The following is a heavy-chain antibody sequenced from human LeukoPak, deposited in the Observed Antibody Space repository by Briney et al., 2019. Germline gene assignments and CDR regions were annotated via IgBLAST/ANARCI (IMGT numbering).Heavy chain of an antibody. Sequence: GGSLRLSCEASGFTVSSNDMSWVRQAPGKGLEWVSYIGRSSSPIYYADSVKGRFTISRDNAKNSLYLQMNGLRAEDTAVYYCARGPSSQFRTDYWGQGTLVTVSS. V-gene: IGHV3-48*01. CDR1: GFTVSSND. D-gene: IGHD2-2*01. J-gene: IGHJ4*02. CDR2: IGRSSSPI. CDR3: ARGPSSQFRTDY.